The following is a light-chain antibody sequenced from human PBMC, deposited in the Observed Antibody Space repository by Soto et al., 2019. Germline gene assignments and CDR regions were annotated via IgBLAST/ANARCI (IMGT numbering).Light chain of an antibody. Sequence: QSVLTQPPSASGSPGQSVNISCTGTSSDVGGYNYVSWYQQHPGKAPKLMIYEVSKRPSGVPDRFSGSKSGNTASLTVSGLQAEDEADYYCSSYAGSNNFVFGGGTKLTVL. CDR3: SSYAGSNNFV. CDR1: SSDVGGYNY. V-gene: IGLV2-8*01. J-gene: IGLJ2*01. CDR2: EVS.